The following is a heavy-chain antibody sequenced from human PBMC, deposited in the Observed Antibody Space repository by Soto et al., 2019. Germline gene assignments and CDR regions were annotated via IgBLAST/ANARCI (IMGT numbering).Heavy chain of an antibody. CDR3: ARKPGVRARPLDYGMDV. J-gene: IGHJ6*02. Sequence: SVKVSCKASGGTFSSYAISWVRQAPGQGLEWIGGIIPIFGTANYAQKFQGRVTITADESTSTAYMELSSLRSEDTAVYYCARKPGVRARPLDYGMDVWGQGTTVTVSS. CDR2: IIPIFGTA. CDR1: GGTFSSYA. V-gene: IGHV1-69*13. D-gene: IGHD6-6*01.